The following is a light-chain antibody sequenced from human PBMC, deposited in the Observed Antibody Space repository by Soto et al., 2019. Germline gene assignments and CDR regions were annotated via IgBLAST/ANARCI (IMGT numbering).Light chain of an antibody. J-gene: IGKJ4*01. Sequence: ESVFTQSPCTVSVSPGERDTLSCRASQSVSSNLAWYQQKPGQAPRLLIYGASTRTFDVPDRFSGSGSGTNFTLTISRLQPEDFAVYYCQHYGTSLTFGGGTKVDIK. V-gene: IGKV3-20*01. CDR1: QSVSSN. CDR2: GAS. CDR3: QHYGTSLT.